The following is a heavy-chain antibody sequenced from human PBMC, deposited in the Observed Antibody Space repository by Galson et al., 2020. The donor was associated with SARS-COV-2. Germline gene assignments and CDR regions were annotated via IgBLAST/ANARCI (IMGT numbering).Heavy chain of an antibody. J-gene: IGHJ5*02. CDR2: LRFDGITT. CDR1: GLTVGSVG. D-gene: IGHD3-9*01. V-gene: IGHV3-30*02. Sequence: GGSLRLSCVASGLTVGSVGMHWVRQAPGKGLEWVALLRFDGITTFYEDSVKGRFTISRDDSKNTVYLQMNSLRLDDTAVYYCGGGGGWLLRTWGQGTLVTVSS. CDR3: GGGGGWLLRT.